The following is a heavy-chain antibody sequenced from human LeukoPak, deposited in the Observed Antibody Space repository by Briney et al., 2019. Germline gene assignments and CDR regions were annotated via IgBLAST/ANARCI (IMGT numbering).Heavy chain of an antibody. CDR2: IYYSGST. Sequence: SETLSLTCTVPGGSISSYYWSWIRQPPGKGLEWIGYIYYSGSTNYNPSLKSRVTISVDTSKNQFSLKLSSVTAADTAVYYCATLMGVRAGWYGMDVWGQGTTVTVSS. CDR1: GGSISSYY. J-gene: IGHJ6*02. D-gene: IGHD3-10*01. CDR3: ATLMGVRAGWYGMDV. V-gene: IGHV4-59*01.